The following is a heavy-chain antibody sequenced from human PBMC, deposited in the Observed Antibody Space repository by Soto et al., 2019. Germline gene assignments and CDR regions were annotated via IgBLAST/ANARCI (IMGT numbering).Heavy chain of an antibody. Sequence: ASVKVSCKASGYTCTSYGISWVLQAPGQGLEWMGWISAYNGNTNYAQKLQGRVTMTTDTSTSTAYMELRSLRSDGTAVYYCARDTWDIVVVPAAMVDAFDIWGQGTMVTVSS. V-gene: IGHV1-18*01. CDR1: GYTCTSYG. CDR3: ARDTWDIVVVPAAMVDAFDI. CDR2: ISAYNGNT. J-gene: IGHJ3*02. D-gene: IGHD2-2*01.